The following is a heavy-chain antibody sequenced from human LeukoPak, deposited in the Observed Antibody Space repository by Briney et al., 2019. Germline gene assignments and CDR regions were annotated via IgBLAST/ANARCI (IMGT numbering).Heavy chain of an antibody. V-gene: IGHV3-23*01. D-gene: IGHD4-17*01. CDR3: ARTTVTGVFLDY. CDR1: GFTFTTYA. Sequence: GGSLRLSCAASGFTFTTYAMNWVRQAPGKGLEWVSAISGSGGSTYYADSVKGRFTISRDNSKNTLYLQMNSLRAEDTAVYYCARTTVTGVFLDYWGQGTLVTVSS. CDR2: ISGSGGST. J-gene: IGHJ4*02.